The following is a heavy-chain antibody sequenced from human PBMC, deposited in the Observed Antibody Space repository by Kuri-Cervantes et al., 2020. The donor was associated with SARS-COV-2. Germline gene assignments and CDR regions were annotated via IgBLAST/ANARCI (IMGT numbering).Heavy chain of an antibody. V-gene: IGHV3-64D*08. CDR3: VKDDQGELLWSRLDY. CDR1: GFTFSSYA. J-gene: IGHJ4*02. Sequence: GESLKISCSASGFTFSSYAMHWVRQAPGKGLEYVSAISSNGGSTYYADSVKGRFTISRDNSKDTLYLQMSSLRAEDTAAYYCVKDDQGELLWSRLDYWGQGTLVTVSS. CDR2: ISSNGGST. D-gene: IGHD1-26*01.